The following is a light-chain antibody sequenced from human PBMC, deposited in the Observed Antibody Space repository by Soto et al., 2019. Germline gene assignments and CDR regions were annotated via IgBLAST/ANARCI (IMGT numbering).Light chain of an antibody. CDR3: QQYGGSPIT. CDR1: QSVSSSY. Sequence: EIVLTQSPGTLSLSPGERATLSCRASQSVSSSYLAWYQQKPGQAPRLLIYGASSRATGIPDRFSGSGSGTDFTLTSSRLEPEDSAVYFCQQYGGSPITFGQGTRLEI. V-gene: IGKV3-20*01. CDR2: GAS. J-gene: IGKJ5*01.